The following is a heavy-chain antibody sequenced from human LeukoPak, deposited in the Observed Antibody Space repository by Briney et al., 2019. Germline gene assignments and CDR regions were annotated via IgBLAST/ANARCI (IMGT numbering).Heavy chain of an antibody. CDR3: ARQFDDPYGPPFTGFLKNWFAP. V-gene: IGHV1-2*02. CDR2: INTNSDGT. CDR1: AYTFTFYY. J-gene: IGHJ5*02. Sequence: ASGTLCFSSSAYTFTFYYMHWVREAPGQGLGRMGWINTNSDGTNYAQKFQGRVSMTRDTSISTAYMELSRLRSDDTAVYYCARQFDDPYGPPFTGFLKNWFAPWGQGTLVTVSS. D-gene: IGHD3-10*01.